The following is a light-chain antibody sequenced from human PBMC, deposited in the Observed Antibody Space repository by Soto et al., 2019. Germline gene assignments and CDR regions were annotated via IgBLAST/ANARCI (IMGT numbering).Light chain of an antibody. Sequence: EIELTQAPGTLALSPGERATLSWGASQRLASNDLALYQHKPGQAPRLPLHDASTRATAVPARFSGSGSGTAFTLTISSIAPADFAVYHCQHRSPSITFSQGTRLEIK. CDR3: QHRSPSIT. J-gene: IGKJ5*01. CDR1: QRLASND. CDR2: DAS. V-gene: IGKV3-11*01.